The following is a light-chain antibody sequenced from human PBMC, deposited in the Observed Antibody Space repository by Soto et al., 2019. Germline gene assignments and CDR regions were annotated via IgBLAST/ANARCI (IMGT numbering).Light chain of an antibody. V-gene: IGKV1-5*01. J-gene: IGKJ1*01. CDR2: DAS. CDR3: QQYNTYSWT. Sequence: DIQMTQSPSTLSASVGDRVTITCRASQSISTWLAWYQQKPGKAPTLLIFDASRLQSGVPSRFSGSGSGTEFTLTISRLQPDDFANYYCQQYNTYSWTFGLGTTVEIK. CDR1: QSISTW.